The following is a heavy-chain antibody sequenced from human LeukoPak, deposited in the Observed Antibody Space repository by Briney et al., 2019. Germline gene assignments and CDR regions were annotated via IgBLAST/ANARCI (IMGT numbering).Heavy chain of an antibody. CDR3: ARDLPYGSGSYSGFDP. J-gene: IGHJ5*02. Sequence: GASVKVSCKASGYTFTGYYMHWVRQAPRQGLEWMGWINPNSGGTNYAQKFQGRVTMTRDTSISTAYMELSRLRSDDTAVYYCARDLPYGSGSYSGFDPWGQGTLVTVSS. CDR2: INPNSGGT. CDR1: GYTFTGYY. D-gene: IGHD3-10*01. V-gene: IGHV1-2*02.